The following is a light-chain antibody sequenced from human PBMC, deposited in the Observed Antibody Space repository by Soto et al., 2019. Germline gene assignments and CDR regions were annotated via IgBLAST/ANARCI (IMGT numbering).Light chain of an antibody. CDR2: WAS. CDR1: QSVLYSSSNKNY. J-gene: IGKJ1*01. CDR3: QQYCISPWT. V-gene: IGKV4-1*01. Sequence: DIVMTQSPDSLAVSLGERATINCRSSQSVLYSSSNKNYLAWYQQKPGQPPKLLIYWASTRESGVPDRFSGSGSGTDFTLTISSLQAEDVAVYYCQQYCISPWTFGQGTKVESK.